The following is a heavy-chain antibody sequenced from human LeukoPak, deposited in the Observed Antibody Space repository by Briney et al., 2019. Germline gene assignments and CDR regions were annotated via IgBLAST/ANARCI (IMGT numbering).Heavy chain of an antibody. CDR3: ARVVGSIVGAKDYFDY. CDR2: IYSGGST. CDR1: GFTVSSNY. Sequence: PGGSLRLSCAASGFTVSSNYMSWVRQAPGKGLEWVSVIYSGGSTYYADSVKGRFTISRDNSKNTLYLQMNSLRAEDTAVYYCARVVGSIVGAKDYFDYWGQGTLVTVSS. D-gene: IGHD1-26*01. J-gene: IGHJ4*02. V-gene: IGHV3-53*01.